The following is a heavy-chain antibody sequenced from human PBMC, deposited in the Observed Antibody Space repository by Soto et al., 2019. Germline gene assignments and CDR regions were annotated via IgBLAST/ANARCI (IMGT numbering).Heavy chain of an antibody. V-gene: IGHV3-23*01. J-gene: IGHJ4*02. CDR3: AKEYEYSSGWERIDY. CDR2: ISGSGVST. CDR1: GFTFSSYA. Sequence: EVQLLESGGGLVQPGGSLRLSCAASGFTFSSYAMSWVRQAPGKGLEWVSAISGSGVSTYYADSVKGRFTISRVNSKNTLYLQMNSLRAEDTAVYYCAKEYEYSSGWERIDYWGQGTLVTVSS. D-gene: IGHD6-19*01.